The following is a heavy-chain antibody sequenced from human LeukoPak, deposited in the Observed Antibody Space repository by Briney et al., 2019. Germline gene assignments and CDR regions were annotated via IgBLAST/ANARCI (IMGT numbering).Heavy chain of an antibody. CDR1: GYIFTGYC. Sequence: ASVKVSCKASGYIFTGYCMHWVRQAPGQGLEWMGWINPNSGGTNYAQKFQGRVTMTRDTSISTAYMELSRLRSDDTAVYYCARGFGGFGGFDFDYWGQGTLVTVSS. D-gene: IGHD3-10*01. J-gene: IGHJ4*02. CDR3: ARGFGGFGGFDFDY. V-gene: IGHV1-2*02. CDR2: INPNSGGT.